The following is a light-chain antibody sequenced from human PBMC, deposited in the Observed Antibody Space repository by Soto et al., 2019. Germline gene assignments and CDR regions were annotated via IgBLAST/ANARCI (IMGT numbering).Light chain of an antibody. CDR3: QPSYSSPRT. J-gene: IGKJ1*01. CDR2: AAS. CDR1: QSIRRS. V-gene: IGKV1-39*01. Sequence: DLQMTQSPSSLSASVADRVTITCRASQSIRRSLNWYQQKPGKAPKLLIYAASSLQTGVPSRFSGSGYGTDFTLTITSLQSEDCAMYYCQPSYSSPRTFGQGTKVEI.